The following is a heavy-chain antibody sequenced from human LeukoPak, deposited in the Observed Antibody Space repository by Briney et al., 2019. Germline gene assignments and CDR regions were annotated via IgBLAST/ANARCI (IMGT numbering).Heavy chain of an antibody. J-gene: IGHJ4*02. CDR1: GGSISSYY. CDR3: ARRYCSGSSCYSGFDY. D-gene: IGHD2-15*01. Sequence: KASETLSLTCTVSGGSISSYYWSWIRQPPGKGLEWIGYIYYSGTTNYNPSLKSRVTFSVDTSKNQISLKLSSVTAADTAVYYCARRYCSGSSCYSGFDYWGQGTLVTVSS. V-gene: IGHV4-59*01. CDR2: IYYSGTT.